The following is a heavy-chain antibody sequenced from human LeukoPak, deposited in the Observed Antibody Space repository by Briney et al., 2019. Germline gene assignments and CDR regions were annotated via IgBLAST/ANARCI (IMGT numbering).Heavy chain of an antibody. V-gene: IGHV4-59*01. CDR1: GGSISSYY. CDR3: ARGGSAAGTFYYFDY. D-gene: IGHD6-13*01. CDR2: IYYSGST. J-gene: IGHJ4*02. Sequence: SETLSLTCTVSGGSISSYYWSWIRQPPGKGLEWIGYIYYSGSTNYNPSLKSRVTISVDTSKNQFSLKLSSVTAADTAVYYCARGGSAAGTFYYFDYWGQGTLVTVSS.